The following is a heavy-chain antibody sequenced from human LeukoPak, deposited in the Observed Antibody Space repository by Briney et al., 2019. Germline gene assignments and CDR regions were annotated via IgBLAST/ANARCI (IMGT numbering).Heavy chain of an antibody. V-gene: IGHV3-53*01. D-gene: IGHD4/OR15-4a*01. Sequence: GGTLRLSCGASGFTFSSHGMNWVRQAPGKGLEWVSFIYSGTTHYSDSVKGRFTISRDDSKNTLYLQMNSLRAEDTAVYYCARRAGAYSHPYDYWGQGTLVTVSS. CDR1: GFTFSSHG. CDR3: ARRAGAYSHPYDY. CDR2: IYSGTT. J-gene: IGHJ4*02.